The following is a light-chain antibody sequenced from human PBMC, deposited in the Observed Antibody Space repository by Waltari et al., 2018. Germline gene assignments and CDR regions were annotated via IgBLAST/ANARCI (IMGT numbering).Light chain of an antibody. CDR2: AAS. J-gene: IGKJ1*01. CDR1: QPIATY. Sequence: SLSASVGDRVTITCRASQPIATYLSWYHQKPGKGPKDLIYAASTLQTGVPTRFSGSGSGTDFTLTIAGLEPEDSGTYFCQQDYISPWTFGQGTTVEVK. CDR3: QQDYISPWT. V-gene: IGKV1-39*01.